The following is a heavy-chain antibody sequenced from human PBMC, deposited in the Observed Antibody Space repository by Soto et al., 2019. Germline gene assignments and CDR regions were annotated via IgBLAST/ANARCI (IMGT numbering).Heavy chain of an antibody. D-gene: IGHD1-26*01. V-gene: IGHV3-48*02. CDR1: GFTFVGYS. CDR3: VREDILGARSFDY. J-gene: IGHJ4*02. CDR2: ISSLSSPR. Sequence: LRLSCAASGFTFVGYSMNWVRQAPGKGLEWISYISSLSSPRYYAESVEGRFIISRDNAKNSLYLQMNSLRDEDTAVYFCVREDILGARSFDYWGQGTRVTVSS.